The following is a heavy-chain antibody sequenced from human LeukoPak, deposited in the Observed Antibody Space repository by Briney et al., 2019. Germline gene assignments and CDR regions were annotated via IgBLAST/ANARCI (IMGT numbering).Heavy chain of an antibody. CDR3: ARGGGITIFGVVIPGMDV. V-gene: IGHV4-34*01. D-gene: IGHD3-3*01. CDR1: GGSFSGYY. J-gene: IGHJ6*02. Sequence: SEPLSLTCAVYGGSFSGYYWSWIRQPPGKGLEWIGEINYSGGTNYNPSLKSRVTISVDTSKNQFSLKLSSVTAADTAVYYCARGGGITIFGVVIPGMDVWGQGTTVTVSS. CDR2: INYSGGT.